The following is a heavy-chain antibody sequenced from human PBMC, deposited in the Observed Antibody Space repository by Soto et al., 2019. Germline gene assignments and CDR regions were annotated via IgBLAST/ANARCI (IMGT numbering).Heavy chain of an antibody. Sequence: QVQLVESGGGVVQPGRSLRLSCEAPGFTFRDYAMHWVRQAPGKGLECVAAIPSDGSAQHYADSVKGRFSISTDNSKNTLSRQMNSLRPEDAALYYCARAVAGQVRSAWTWLDYWGQGTLVTVSS. CDR3: ARAVAGQVRSAWTWLDY. D-gene: IGHD1-1*01. CDR1: GFTFRDYA. CDR2: IPSDGSAQ. J-gene: IGHJ4*02. V-gene: IGHV3-30-3*01.